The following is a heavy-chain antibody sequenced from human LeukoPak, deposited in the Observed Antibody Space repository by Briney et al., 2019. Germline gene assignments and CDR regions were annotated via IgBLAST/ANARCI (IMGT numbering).Heavy chain of an antibody. CDR3: ARAVRYFGQDAFDI. J-gene: IGHJ3*02. Sequence: PSETLSLTRTVSGGSISSYYWNWIRQPPGKGLEWIAYIYYSGNTNYNPSLKSRVTISVDTSKNQFSLKLSSVTAADTAVYYCARAVRYFGQDAFDIWGQGTLVTVSS. CDR2: IYYSGNT. CDR1: GGSISSYY. D-gene: IGHD3-9*01. V-gene: IGHV4-59*01.